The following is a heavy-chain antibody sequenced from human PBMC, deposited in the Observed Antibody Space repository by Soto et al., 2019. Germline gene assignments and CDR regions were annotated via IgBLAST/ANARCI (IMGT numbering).Heavy chain of an antibody. CDR1: NGSIGSYY. CDR3: ARVGRLITAAGLLDA. CDR2: IYYSGST. V-gene: IGHV4-59*01. Sequence: SETLSLTCTISNGSIGSYYWTWIRQPPGKGLEWIGHIYYSGSTNYNPSLKSRLTLSLDTPKNQFSLKLTSVTAADTAVYYCARVGRLITAAGLLDAWGQGTLVTVS. D-gene: IGHD6-13*01. J-gene: IGHJ5*02.